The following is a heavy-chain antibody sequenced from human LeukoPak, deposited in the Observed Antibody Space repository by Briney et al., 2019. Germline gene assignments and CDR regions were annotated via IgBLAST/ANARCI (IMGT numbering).Heavy chain of an antibody. CDR1: GGTFSSYA. CDR2: IIPIFGTA. V-gene: IGHV1-69*01. CDR3: ARNDYGGNSALYYYYMDV. D-gene: IGHD4-23*01. J-gene: IGHJ6*03. Sequence: SVKVSCKASGGTFSSYAISWVRQAPGQGREWMGGIIPIFGTANYAQKFHGRVTIPPDESTSKAYMELSSLRSEDTAVYYCARNDYGGNSALYYYYMDVWGKGTTVTVSS.